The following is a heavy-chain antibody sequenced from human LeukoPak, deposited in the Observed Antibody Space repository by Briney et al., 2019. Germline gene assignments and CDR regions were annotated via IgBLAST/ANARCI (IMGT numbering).Heavy chain of an antibody. J-gene: IGHJ4*02. CDR1: GSNFSTYS. CDR2: ISSSSSYI. V-gene: IGHV3-21*01. CDR3: ARDKIVGATYFDY. Sequence: GGSLRLSCVASGSNFSTYSMNWVRQAPGKRLEWVSSISSSSSYIYYADSVKGRFTISRDNAKNSLYLQMNSLRAEDTAVYYCARDKIVGATYFDYWGQGTLVTVSS. D-gene: IGHD1-26*01.